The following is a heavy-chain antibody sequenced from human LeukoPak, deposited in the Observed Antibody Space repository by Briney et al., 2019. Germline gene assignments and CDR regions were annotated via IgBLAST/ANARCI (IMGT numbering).Heavy chain of an antibody. CDR1: GFYFNTYG. J-gene: IGHJ6*02. CDR2: ISSSSSYI. CDR3: ARGMEYCSSTSCYYYYYGMDV. Sequence: GGSLRLSCAASGFYFNTYGMNWVRQAPGKGLEWVSSISSSSSYIYYADSVKGRFTISRDNAKNSLYLQMNSLRAEDTAVYYCARGMEYCSSTSCYYYYYGMDVWGQGTTVTVSS. V-gene: IGHV3-21*01. D-gene: IGHD2-2*01.